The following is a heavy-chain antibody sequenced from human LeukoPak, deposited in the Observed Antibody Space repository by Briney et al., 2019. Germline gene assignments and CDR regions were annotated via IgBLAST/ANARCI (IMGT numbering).Heavy chain of an antibody. D-gene: IGHD6-19*01. CDR1: GFTFTGYY. CDR2: IHPNSGGT. V-gene: IGHV1-2*02. J-gene: IGHJ4*02. Sequence: GASVKVSCKASGFTFTGYYMHWVRQAPGQGLEWMGWIHPNSGGTNYAQKFQGRVTMTRDTSITTAYMELSRLRSDDTAVYYCARFSSGWYEGDYWGQGTLVTVSS. CDR3: ARFSSGWYEGDY.